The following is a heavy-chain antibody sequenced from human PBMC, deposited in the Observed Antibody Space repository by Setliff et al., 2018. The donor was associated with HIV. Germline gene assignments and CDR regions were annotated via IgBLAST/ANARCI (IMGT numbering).Heavy chain of an antibody. D-gene: IGHD6-19*01. CDR1: GGTFSSYA. J-gene: IGHJ4*02. Sequence: SVKVSCKASGGTFSSYAISWVRQAPGQGLEWMGGIIPMLDIANYAQKFQGRVTITADESTSTAYMELSSLRSEDTAVYSCAREYHVGTEGPRLANYFDFWGQGTLVTVSS. CDR3: AREYHVGTEGPRLANYFDF. CDR2: IIPMLDIA. V-gene: IGHV1-69*10.